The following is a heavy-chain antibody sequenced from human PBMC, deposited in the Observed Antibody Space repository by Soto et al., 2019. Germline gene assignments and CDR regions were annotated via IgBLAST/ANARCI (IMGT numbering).Heavy chain of an antibody. CDR2: IYYRGNP. Sequence: NLSETLSLTCTVSGGSISSGDSYWGWIRQSPGKGLEWIGYIYYRGNPYYNPSLKSRVTISVDTSKNQFSLTLNSVTAADTAVYYCAREGAASYSYYYGLEVWCQGTSVTVSS. CDR3: AREGAASYSYYYGLEV. J-gene: IGHJ6*02. D-gene: IGHD3-16*01. CDR1: GGSISSGDSY. V-gene: IGHV4-30-4*01.